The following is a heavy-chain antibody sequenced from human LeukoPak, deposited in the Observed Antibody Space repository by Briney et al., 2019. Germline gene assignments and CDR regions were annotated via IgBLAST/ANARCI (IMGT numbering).Heavy chain of an antibody. CDR1: GGSISSYY. V-gene: IGHV4-59*08. D-gene: IGHD7-27*01. J-gene: IGHJ6*02. CDR3: ARQFLGPNYYYGMDV. CDR2: IYYSGST. Sequence: PSETLSLICTVSGGSISSYYWSWIRQPPGKGLEWIGYIYYSGSTNYNPSLKSRVTISVDTSKNQFSLKLSPVTAADTAVYYCARQFLGPNYYYGMDVWGQGTTVTVSS.